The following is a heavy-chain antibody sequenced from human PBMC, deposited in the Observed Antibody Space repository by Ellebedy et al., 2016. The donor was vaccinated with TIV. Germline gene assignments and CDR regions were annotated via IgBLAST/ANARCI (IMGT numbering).Heavy chain of an antibody. D-gene: IGHD3/OR15-3a*01. CDR3: ARDRGGGADWLLSRDYYYYGMDV. V-gene: IGHV1-69*13. CDR1: GGTFSSYA. CDR2: IIPIFGTA. Sequence: SVKVSCXASGGTFSSYAISWVRQAPGQGLEWMGGIIPIFGTANYAQKFQGRVTITADESTSTAYMELRSLRAEDTALYYCARDRGGGADWLLSRDYYYYGMDVWGQGTTVTVSS. J-gene: IGHJ6*02.